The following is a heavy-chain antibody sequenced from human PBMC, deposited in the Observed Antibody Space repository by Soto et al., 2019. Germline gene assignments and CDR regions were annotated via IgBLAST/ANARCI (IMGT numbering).Heavy chain of an antibody. CDR1: GFTFSSYG. J-gene: IGHJ4*02. Sequence: GGSLRLSCAASGFTFSSYGMHWVRQAPGKGLEWVAVISYDGSNKYYADSVKGRFTISRDNAKNSLYLQMNSLRAEDTAVYYCARGPLLYDFRAYYFDYWGQGTLVTVSS. CDR2: ISYDGSNK. CDR3: ARGPLLYDFRAYYFDY. D-gene: IGHD3-3*01. V-gene: IGHV3-30*03.